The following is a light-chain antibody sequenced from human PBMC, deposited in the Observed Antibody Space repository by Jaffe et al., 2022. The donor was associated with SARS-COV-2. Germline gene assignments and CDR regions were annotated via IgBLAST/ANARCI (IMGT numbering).Light chain of an antibody. Sequence: EIVMTQSPATLSVSPGERATLSCRASQSVGSNLAWYQQKPGQAPRLLMYGPSTRATGIPARFSGSGSGTEFTLTISSLQSEDFAFYYCQQFNNWPPWTFGQGTKVEIK. V-gene: IGKV3-15*01. J-gene: IGKJ1*01. CDR3: QQFNNWPPWT. CDR2: GPS. CDR1: QSVGSN.